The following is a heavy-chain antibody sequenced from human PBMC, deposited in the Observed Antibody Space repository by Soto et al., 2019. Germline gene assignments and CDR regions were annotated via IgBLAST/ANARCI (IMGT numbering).Heavy chain of an antibody. D-gene: IGHD3-22*01. V-gene: IGHV4-59*01. CDR3: AGNYNSTICPGGDFIGMDL. J-gene: IGHJ6*04. CDR2: ISDGGST. Sequence: PSGTLSLPFNVSGWSFFTYYCSWLRKSPGKGLGGSRYISDGGSTNYNPSLESRVTISVDTSKKPVCLKLSSASAADTAIYFCAGNYNSTICPGGDFIGMDLWGKGTTVTVSS. CDR1: GWSFFTYY.